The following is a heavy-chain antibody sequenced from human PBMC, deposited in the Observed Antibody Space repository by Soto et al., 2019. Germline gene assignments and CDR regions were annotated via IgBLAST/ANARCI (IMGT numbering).Heavy chain of an antibody. CDR3: ARSQGSSTSLEIYYYYYYGMDV. CDR1: GGNFGSYA. CDR2: IIPIPGTA. D-gene: IGHD2-2*01. J-gene: IGHJ6*02. Sequence: QVQLVQSGAEVKKPGSSVKVSCKASGGNFGSYAISWVRQAPGQGLEWMGGIIPIPGTANYAQKFQGRVTIAADESPSTAYMELSSLRSEDTAVYYCARSQGSSTSLEIYYYYYYGMDVWGQGTTVTVSS. V-gene: IGHV1-69*01.